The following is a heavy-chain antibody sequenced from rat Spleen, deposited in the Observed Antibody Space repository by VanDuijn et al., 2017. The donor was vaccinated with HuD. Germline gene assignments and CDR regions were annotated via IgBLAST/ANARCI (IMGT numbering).Heavy chain of an antibody. CDR3: TTAVRAYFDY. D-gene: IGHD1-12*03. CDR1: GFTFSNYD. J-gene: IGHJ2*01. Sequence: EVQLVESGGGLVQPGRSMKLSCAASGFTFSNYDMAWVRQAPTKGLEWVASISYDGSSTYYRDSVKGRFTISRDNAKSTLYLQMDSLRSEDTATYYCTTAVRAYFDYWGQGVMVTVSS. V-gene: IGHV5-20*01. CDR2: ISYDGSST.